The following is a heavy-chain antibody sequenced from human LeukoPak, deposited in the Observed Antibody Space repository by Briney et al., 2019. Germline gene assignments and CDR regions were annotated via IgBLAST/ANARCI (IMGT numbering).Heavy chain of an antibody. CDR2: INPNSGGT. CDR1: GYTFTGYY. CDR3: ARVFYYRAVAGNSVEYYGMDV. V-gene: IGHV1-2*02. D-gene: IGHD6-13*01. J-gene: IGHJ6*02. Sequence: ASVKVSCKTSGYTFTGYYMHWVRQAPGQGFEWMGWINPNSGGTNYAQKFQGRVTMTRDTSISTAYMELSRLRSEDTAVYYCARVFYYRAVAGNSVEYYGMDVWGQWTTVTVSS.